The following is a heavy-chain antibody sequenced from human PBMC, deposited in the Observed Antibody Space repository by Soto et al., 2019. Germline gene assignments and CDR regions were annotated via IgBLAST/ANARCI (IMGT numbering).Heavy chain of an antibody. J-gene: IGHJ4*02. CDR2: LNPNSGDT. V-gene: IGHV1-8*01. Sequence: QVQLVQSGAEVKKPGASVKVSCKASGYTFSSYDINWVRQATGQGLEWMGWLNPNSGDTGYAQKFQGRVTLTRNTSINTAYIELSSPTSDDTAVYYCATSGRARYLYCGQGTLVTVAS. D-gene: IGHD1-1*01. CDR3: ATSGRARYLY. CDR1: GYTFSSYD.